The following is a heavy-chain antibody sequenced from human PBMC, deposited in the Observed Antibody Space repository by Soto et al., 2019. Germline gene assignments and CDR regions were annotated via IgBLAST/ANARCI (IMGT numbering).Heavy chain of an antibody. CDR2: IYWNDDK. J-gene: IGHJ4*02. D-gene: IGHD3-22*01. CDR1: GFSLSTSGVG. V-gene: IGHV2-5*01. CDR3: AQTCASSGYYYVTSLY. Sequence: KSGPTLVNTTPTLTLTCTFSGFSLSTSGVGVGWIRQPPGKALEWLALIYWNDDKRYSPSLKSRLTITKDTSKNQVVLTMTNMDPVDTATYYCAQTCASSGYYYVTSLYWGRGTLVTVSS.